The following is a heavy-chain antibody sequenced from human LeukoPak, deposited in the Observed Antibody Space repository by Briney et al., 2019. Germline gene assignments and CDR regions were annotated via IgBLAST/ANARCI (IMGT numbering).Heavy chain of an antibody. CDR2: IQYSGNT. CDR3: ARDRARGNDAFNI. J-gene: IGHJ3*02. D-gene: IGHD3-10*01. V-gene: IGHV4-59*01. Sequence: SETLSLTWTVSGGSISSYYWDWIRQPPGKGLEWSGYIQYSGNTNYNPSLKRRLTISVHTSNNQYSLKLYSLTAADTAVYYCARDRARGNDAFNIWGQGTMVTVSS. CDR1: GGSISSYY.